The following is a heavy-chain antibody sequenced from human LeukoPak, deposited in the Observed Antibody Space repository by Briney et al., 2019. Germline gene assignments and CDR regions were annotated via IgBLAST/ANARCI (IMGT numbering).Heavy chain of an antibody. D-gene: IGHD5-24*01. CDR3: AKDIRREGNNDFDC. CDR2: INPNSGGI. CDR1: GYTFTGYY. J-gene: IGHJ4*03. V-gene: IGHV1-2*02. Sequence: ASVKVSCKASGYTFTGYYMHWVRQAPGQGLEWMGWINPNSGGINYAQKFQGRVTMTRDTSISTAYMELSRLRSDDSAVYYCAKDIRREGNNDFDCWGHGTLVTVSS.